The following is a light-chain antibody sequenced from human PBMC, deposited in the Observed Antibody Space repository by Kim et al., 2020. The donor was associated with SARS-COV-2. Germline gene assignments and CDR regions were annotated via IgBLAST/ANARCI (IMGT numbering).Light chain of an antibody. V-gene: IGLV6-57*02. Sequence: KTVTIACSGSSGNIASNYVELYQQRPASAPTTVIYEDNERPSGVPDRFSGSIDSSSNSASLTISGLKTEDEADYYCQSYDDSNRWVFGGGTQRTVL. CDR1: SGNIASNY. CDR2: EDN. CDR3: QSYDDSNRWV. J-gene: IGLJ3*02.